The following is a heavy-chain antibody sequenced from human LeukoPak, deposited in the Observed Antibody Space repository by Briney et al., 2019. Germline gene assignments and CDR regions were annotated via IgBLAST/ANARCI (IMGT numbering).Heavy chain of an antibody. CDR2: IYSGGNT. V-gene: IGHV3-53*01. CDR1: GCTVSSNS. CDR3: ARRAGEYSHPYDY. D-gene: IGHD2-15*01. J-gene: IGHJ4*02. Sequence: GGSLRLSCTVSGCTVSSNSWSWVRQAPGKGLEWVSFIYSGGNTHYSDSVKGRFTLSRDNSKNTLYLQMNSLRAEDTAIYYCARRAGEYSHPYDYWGQGTLVTVSS.